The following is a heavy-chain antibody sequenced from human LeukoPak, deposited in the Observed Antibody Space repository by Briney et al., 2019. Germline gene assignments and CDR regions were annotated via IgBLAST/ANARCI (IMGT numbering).Heavy chain of an antibody. V-gene: IGHV5-51*01. CDR3: ARGRITGPRDPPWFDP. Sequence: GESLKISCKGSGCSFTSYRIGWVRQMPGKGLEWMGIIYPGDSDTRYSPSFQGQVTISADKSISTAYLQWSSLKASDTAMYYCARGRITGPRDPPWFDPWGQGTLVTVSS. CDR2: IYPGDSDT. CDR1: GCSFTSYR. J-gene: IGHJ5*02. D-gene: IGHD1-20*01.